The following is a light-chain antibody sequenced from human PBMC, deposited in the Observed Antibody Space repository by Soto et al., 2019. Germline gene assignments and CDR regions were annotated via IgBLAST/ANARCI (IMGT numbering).Light chain of an antibody. V-gene: IGLV1-51*01. CDR1: SSNIGNNY. J-gene: IGLJ3*02. CDR3: GTWDSSLSAAV. Sequence: QSVLTQPPSVSAAPGQKVTISCSGSSSNIGNNYVSWYQQLPGTAPKLLIYDNNKRPSGIPDRLSGSRSGTSATLDITGLQTGDEADYFCGTWDSSLSAAVFGGGTKLTV. CDR2: DNN.